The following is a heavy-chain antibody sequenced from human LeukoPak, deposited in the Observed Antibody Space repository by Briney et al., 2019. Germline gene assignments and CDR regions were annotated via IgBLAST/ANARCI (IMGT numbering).Heavy chain of an antibody. CDR3: ARDQYYYDSSGYYSSYYFDY. Sequence: XQAPGXXLVWVXRINSDGRSTSYADSVKGRFTISRDNAKNTLYLQMNSLRAEDTAVYYCARDQYYYDSSGYYSSYYFDYWGQGTLVTVSS. D-gene: IGHD3-22*01. CDR2: INSDGRST. V-gene: IGHV3-74*01. J-gene: IGHJ4*02.